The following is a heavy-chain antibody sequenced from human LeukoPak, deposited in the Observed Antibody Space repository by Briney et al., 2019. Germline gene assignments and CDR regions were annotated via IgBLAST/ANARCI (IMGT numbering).Heavy chain of an antibody. J-gene: IGHJ6*03. CDR2: ISWDGGST. CDR3: AKDAATIFGNYMDV. V-gene: IGHV3-43D*03. Sequence: GGSLRLSCAASGFTFDDYAMHWVRQAPGKGLEWVSLISWDGGSTYYADSVKGRFTISRDNSKNSLYLQMNSLRAEDTALYYCAKDAATIFGNYMDVWGKGTTVTVSS. D-gene: IGHD3-3*01. CDR1: GFTFDDYA.